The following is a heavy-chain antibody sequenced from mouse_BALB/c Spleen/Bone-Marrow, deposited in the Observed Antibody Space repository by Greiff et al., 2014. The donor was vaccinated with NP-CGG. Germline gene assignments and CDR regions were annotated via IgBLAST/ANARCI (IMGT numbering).Heavy chain of an antibody. D-gene: IGHD4-1*01. V-gene: IGHV3-1*02. CDR1: GYSITSYYS. J-gene: IGHJ4*01. Sequence: DVQLQESGPDLVKPSQSLSLTCTVTGYSITSYYSWYWIRPLPGNKLEWMGYIHYSGVTVYNPSLKSRISITRDTSNNQFFLQLNSVTTEDTATYYCSRFAGTPYTMDYWGQGTSVTVSS. CDR2: IHYSGVT. CDR3: SRFAGTPYTMDY.